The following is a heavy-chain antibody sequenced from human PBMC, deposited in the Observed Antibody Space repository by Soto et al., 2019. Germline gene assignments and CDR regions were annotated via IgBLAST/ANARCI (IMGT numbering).Heavy chain of an antibody. CDR2: IYYSGST. CDR3: AREETYSGPDH. J-gene: IGHJ1*01. Sequence: SSETLSLTCTVSGGSISSYYWSWIRQPPGKGLEWIGYIYYSGSTNYNPSLKSRVTISVDTSKNQFSLNLSSVTAADTAVYYCAREETYSGPDHWGQGTLVTVSS. V-gene: IGHV4-59*01. CDR1: GGSISSYY. D-gene: IGHD5-12*01.